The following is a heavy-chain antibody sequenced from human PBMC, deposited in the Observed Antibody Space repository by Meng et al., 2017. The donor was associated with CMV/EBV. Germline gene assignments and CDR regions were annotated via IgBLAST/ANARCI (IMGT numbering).Heavy chain of an antibody. Sequence: GGSLRLSCAASGFTLSSCAMHWVRQAPGKGLEWVAVIAFVGSNKYYADSVKGRFTISRDNSKNTLYLQMNSLRAEDTAVYYCARDTYCTNGVCYVEGFDYWGQGTLVTVSS. CDR3: ARDTYCTNGVCYVEGFDY. CDR2: IAFVGSNK. CDR1: GFTLSSCA. D-gene: IGHD2-8*01. J-gene: IGHJ4*02. V-gene: IGHV3-30-3*01.